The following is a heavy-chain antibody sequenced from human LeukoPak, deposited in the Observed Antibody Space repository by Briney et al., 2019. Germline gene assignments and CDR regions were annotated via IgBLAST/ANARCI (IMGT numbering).Heavy chain of an antibody. D-gene: IGHD3-9*01. CDR3: ARGKHDILTGYYGTFDY. V-gene: IGHV4-59*01. CDR1: GGSISSSY. Sequence: SETLSLTCTVSGGSISSSYWNWIRQPPGKGLEWIGYIYYRGSSNYNPSLKSRVTISIDTSRNQFSLKLSSVTAADTAVYYCARGKHDILTGYYGTFDYWGQGTLATVSS. CDR2: IYYRGSS. J-gene: IGHJ4*02.